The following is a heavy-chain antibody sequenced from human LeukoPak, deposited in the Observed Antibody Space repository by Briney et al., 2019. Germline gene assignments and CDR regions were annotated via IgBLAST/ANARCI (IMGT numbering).Heavy chain of an antibody. CDR1: GGSISSYY. CDR3: ARHPPYGSGSLRYYYYYGMDV. Sequence: SETLSPTCTVSGGSISSYYWSWIRQPPGKGLEWIGYIYYSGSTNYNPSLKSRVTISVDTSKNQFSLKLSSVTAADTAVYYCARHPPYGSGSLRYYYYYGMDVWGQGTTVTVSS. CDR2: IYYSGST. V-gene: IGHV4-59*08. J-gene: IGHJ6*02. D-gene: IGHD3-10*01.